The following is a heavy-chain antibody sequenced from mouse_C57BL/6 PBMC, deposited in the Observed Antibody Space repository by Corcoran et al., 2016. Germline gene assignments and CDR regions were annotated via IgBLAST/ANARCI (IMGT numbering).Heavy chain of an antibody. CDR1: GYTFTDYN. Sequence: EVQLPQSGPELVKPGASVKIPCKASGYTFTDYNMDWVKQSHGKSLEWIGDINPNNGGTIYNQKFKGKATLTVDKSSSTAYMELRSLTSEDTAVYYCARKETGYYAMDYWGQGTSVTVSS. J-gene: IGHJ4*01. V-gene: IGHV1-18*01. CDR2: INPNNGGT. D-gene: IGHD4-1*01. CDR3: ARKETGYYAMDY.